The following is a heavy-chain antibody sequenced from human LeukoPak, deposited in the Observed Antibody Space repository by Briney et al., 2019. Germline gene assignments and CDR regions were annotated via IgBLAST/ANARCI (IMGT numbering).Heavy chain of an antibody. Sequence: PSETLSLTCTVSGGSITSSSYSWGWIRQPPGKGLEWIGSVFYRGSTYYNPSLKSRVTISVHTSKNQFSLKLSSVTAADTAVYYCARSPTRLRYSSGWDPSVFDYWGQGTLVTVSS. J-gene: IGHJ4*02. D-gene: IGHD6-19*01. V-gene: IGHV4-39*01. CDR3: ARSPTRLRYSSGWDPSVFDY. CDR1: GGSITSSSYS. CDR2: VFYRGST.